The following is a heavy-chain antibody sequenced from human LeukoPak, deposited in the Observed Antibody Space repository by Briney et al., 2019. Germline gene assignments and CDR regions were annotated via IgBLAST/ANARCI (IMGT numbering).Heavy chain of an antibody. CDR2: IYTSGST. CDR3: ARGGWGGSYSRDAFDI. D-gene: IGHD1-26*01. V-gene: IGHV4-4*07. Sequence: SETLSLTCTVSGGSISSYYWSWIRQPAGKGLEWIGRIYTSGSTSYNPSLKSRVTMSVDTSKNQFSLKLSSVTAADTAVYYCARGGWGGSYSRDAFDIWGQGTMVTVSS. CDR1: GGSISSYY. J-gene: IGHJ3*02.